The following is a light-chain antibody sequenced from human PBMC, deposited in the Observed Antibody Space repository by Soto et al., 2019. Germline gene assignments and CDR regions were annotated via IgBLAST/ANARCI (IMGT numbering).Light chain of an antibody. CDR3: QSFDSSLSGSRV. Sequence: QSVLTQPPSVSGAPGQRVTISCTGSTYNIGAGYDVRWYQQLPGTAPKLLIYGNTNRPSGVPDRFSGSKSGTSASLAITGLQAEDEADYYCQSFDSSLSGSRVFGTGTKLTVL. J-gene: IGLJ1*01. CDR2: GNT. CDR1: TYNIGAGYD. V-gene: IGLV1-40*01.